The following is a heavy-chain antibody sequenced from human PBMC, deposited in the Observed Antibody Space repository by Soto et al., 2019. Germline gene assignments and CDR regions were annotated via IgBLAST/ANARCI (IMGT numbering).Heavy chain of an antibody. Sequence: QVQLQESGPGLVKPSQTLSLTCTVSGGSISSGDYYWSWIRQHPGKGLEWIGYTYYGGRAYYNPSLKSRVTISVDTSKNQFSLKLSSVTAAVTGVYYCARDRVVRGGYYYGLDVWGQGSMVTVSS. D-gene: IGHD3-10*01. V-gene: IGHV4-31*03. CDR2: TYYGGRA. CDR3: ARDRVVRGGYYYGLDV. J-gene: IGHJ6*02. CDR1: GGSISSGDYY.